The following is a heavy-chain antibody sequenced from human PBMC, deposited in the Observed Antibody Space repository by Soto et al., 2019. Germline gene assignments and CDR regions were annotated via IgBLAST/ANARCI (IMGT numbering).Heavy chain of an antibody. CDR3: AREPTMVRGTTPFDS. V-gene: IGHV4-30-4*01. CDR1: GGSISSGDYY. D-gene: IGHD3-10*01. Sequence: PSETLSLTCTVSGGSISSGDYYWSWIRQPPGKGLEWIGYIYYSGSTYYNPSLKSRVTISVDTSKNQFSLKLSSVTAADTAVYYCAREPTMVRGTTPFDSWGQGTLVTVSS. CDR2: IYYSGST. J-gene: IGHJ4*02.